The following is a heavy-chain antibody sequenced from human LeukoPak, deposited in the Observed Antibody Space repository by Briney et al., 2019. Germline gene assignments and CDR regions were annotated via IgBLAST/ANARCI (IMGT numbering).Heavy chain of an antibody. CDR2: IYTSGST. V-gene: IGHV4-4*07. Sequence: SETLSLTCTVSDGSISSYYWSWIRQPAGKGLEWIGRIYTSGSTNYNPSLKSRVTMSVDTSKNQFSLKLSSVTAADTAVYYCARGSVHYYYYYMDVWGKGTTVTVSS. D-gene: IGHD3-3*01. CDR3: ARGSVHYYYYYMDV. J-gene: IGHJ6*03. CDR1: DGSISSYY.